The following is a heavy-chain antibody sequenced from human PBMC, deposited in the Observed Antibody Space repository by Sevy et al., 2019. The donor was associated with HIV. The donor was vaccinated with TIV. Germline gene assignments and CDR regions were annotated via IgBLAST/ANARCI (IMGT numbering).Heavy chain of an antibody. Sequence: GGSLRLSCAASGFTFSSYAMSWVRQAPGKGLEWVSAISGSGGSTYYADSVKGRFTISGDNSKNMLYRQMNSLRAEDTAVYYCAKDGYKPSVGDENYYYYYMDVWGKGTTVTVSS. V-gene: IGHV3-23*01. D-gene: IGHD1-20*01. CDR1: GFTFSSYA. J-gene: IGHJ6*03. CDR3: AKDGYKPSVGDENYYYYYMDV. CDR2: ISGSGGST.